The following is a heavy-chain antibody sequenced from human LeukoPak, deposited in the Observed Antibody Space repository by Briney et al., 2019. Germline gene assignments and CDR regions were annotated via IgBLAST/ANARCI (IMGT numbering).Heavy chain of an antibody. J-gene: IGHJ5*02. Sequence: PGGSLRLSCAASGFTFSSYGMHWVRQAPGKGLEWVAFIRYDGSNKYYADSVKGRFTISRDNSKNTLYLQMNSLRAEDTAVYYCARDFSDTDWFDPWGQGTLVTVSS. CDR2: IRYDGSNK. CDR3: ARDFSDTDWFDP. D-gene: IGHD5-18*01. V-gene: IGHV3-30*02. CDR1: GFTFSSYG.